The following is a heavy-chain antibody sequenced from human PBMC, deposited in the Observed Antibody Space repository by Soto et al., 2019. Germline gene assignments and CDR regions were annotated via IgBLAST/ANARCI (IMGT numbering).Heavy chain of an antibody. D-gene: IGHD6-13*01. J-gene: IGHJ6*02. V-gene: IGHV4-4*02. Sequence: PSETLSLTCAVSGDSISSSNWWTWVRQPPGKGLEWIGDIYHTGITNYNPSLKSRVTIIVDKSKNQFSLKLTSVTAADTAVYYCARYSASSLYYYFCMDVWGQGTTVTVSS. CDR2: IYHTGIT. CDR1: GDSISSSNW. CDR3: ARYSASSLYYYFCMDV.